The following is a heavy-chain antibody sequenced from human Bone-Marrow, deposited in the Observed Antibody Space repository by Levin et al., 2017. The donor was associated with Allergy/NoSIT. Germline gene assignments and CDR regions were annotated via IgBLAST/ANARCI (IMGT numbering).Heavy chain of an antibody. CDR2: INHSGST. Sequence: RSQTLSLTCAVYGGSFSGSYWSWIRQPPGKGLEWIGEINHSGSTNYNPSLKSRVTISVDTSKNQFSLKLSSVTAADTAVYYCARVLPPGIVVVPAAKQRTGWFDPWGQGTLVTVSS. D-gene: IGHD2-2*01. V-gene: IGHV4-34*01. CDR3: ARVLPPGIVVVPAAKQRTGWFDP. CDR1: GGSFSGSY. J-gene: IGHJ5*02.